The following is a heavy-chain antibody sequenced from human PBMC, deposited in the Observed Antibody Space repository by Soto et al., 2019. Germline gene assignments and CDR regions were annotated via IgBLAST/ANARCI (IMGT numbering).Heavy chain of an antibody. CDR2: INDSGGST. CDR1: GFTFSTYD. CDR3: AKFIRSSDAFDI. V-gene: IGHV3-23*01. J-gene: IGHJ3*02. Sequence: GGSLRLSCAASGFTFSTYDMRWVRQAPGKGLEWVSAINDSGGSTYYADSVKGRFTISRDNSKNTLYLQMNSLRAEDTAVYYCAKFIRSSDAFDIWGQGTMVTVSS. D-gene: IGHD2-2*01.